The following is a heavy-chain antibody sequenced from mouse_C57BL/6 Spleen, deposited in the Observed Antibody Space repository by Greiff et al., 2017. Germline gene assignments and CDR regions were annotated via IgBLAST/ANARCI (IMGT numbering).Heavy chain of an antibody. D-gene: IGHD2-4*01. Sequence: QVQLQQSGPELVKPGASVKISCKASGYAFSSSWMNWVKQRPGKGLEWIGRIYPGDGDTKYNGKFKGKATLTADKSSSTAYMQLSSLTSEDSAVYFCARRGYDYEYYAMDYWGQGTSVTVSS. CDR1: GYAFSSSW. J-gene: IGHJ4*01. CDR2: IYPGDGDT. V-gene: IGHV1-82*01. CDR3: ARRGYDYEYYAMDY.